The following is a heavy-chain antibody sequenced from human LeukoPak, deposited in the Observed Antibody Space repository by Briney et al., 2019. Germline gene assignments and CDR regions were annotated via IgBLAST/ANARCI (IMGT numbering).Heavy chain of an antibody. CDR1: GFTFSSYG. V-gene: IGHV3-23*01. Sequence: GGSLRLSCAASGFTFSSYGMSWVRQAPGKGLEWVSTISGSGGSSYYADSVKGRFTISRDNSKNTLYLQMNSLRAEDTAVYYCAKDRRRIFGVEYYMDVWGKGTTVTVSS. J-gene: IGHJ6*03. CDR2: ISGSGGSS. CDR3: AKDRRRIFGVEYYMDV. D-gene: IGHD3-3*01.